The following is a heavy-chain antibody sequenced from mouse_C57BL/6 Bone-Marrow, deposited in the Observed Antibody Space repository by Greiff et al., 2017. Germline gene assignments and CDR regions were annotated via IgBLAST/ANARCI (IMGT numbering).Heavy chain of an antibody. CDR1: GYTFTSYD. D-gene: IGHD2-1*01. V-gene: IGHV1-85*01. CDR3: ARSIYGNFSSYWDFEV. Sequence: VQLQQSGPELVKPGASVKLSCKASGYTFTSYDINWVKQRPGQGLEWIGWIYPRDGSTKYNEKFKGKATLTVDTSSSTAYMELHSLTSEDSAVYIWARSIYGNFSSYWDFEVWGTGTTVTVSS. J-gene: IGHJ1*03. CDR2: IYPRDGST.